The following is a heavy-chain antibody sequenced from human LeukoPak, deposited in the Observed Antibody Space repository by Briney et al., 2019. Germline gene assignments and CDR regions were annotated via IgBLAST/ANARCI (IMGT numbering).Heavy chain of an antibody. Sequence: ASVKVSCKVSGYTLTELSMHWVRQAPGKGLEWMGGFDPEDGETIYAQKFQGRVTMTEDTSTDTAYMELSSLRSEDTAVYYCAKDPIVGATSWYYFDYWGQGTLVTVSS. J-gene: IGHJ4*02. V-gene: IGHV1-24*01. CDR3: AKDPIVGATSWYYFDY. D-gene: IGHD1-26*01. CDR2: FDPEDGET. CDR1: GYTLTELS.